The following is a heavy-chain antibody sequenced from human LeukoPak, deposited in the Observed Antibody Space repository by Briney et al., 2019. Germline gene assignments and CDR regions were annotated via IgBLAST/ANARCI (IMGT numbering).Heavy chain of an antibody. CDR1: GFTFSFYA. D-gene: IGHD4-23*01. Sequence: GGSLRLSCSASGFTFSFYAMHWVRQAPGKRPECVSAITGDGGRTYYADAVKGRFTISRDNSKNTLYLQMNGLRADDTAIYYCVKDPFYGGNPLYYFHYWGQGTLVTVSS. CDR3: VKDPFYGGNPLYYFHY. J-gene: IGHJ4*02. V-gene: IGHV3-64D*06. CDR2: ITGDGGRT.